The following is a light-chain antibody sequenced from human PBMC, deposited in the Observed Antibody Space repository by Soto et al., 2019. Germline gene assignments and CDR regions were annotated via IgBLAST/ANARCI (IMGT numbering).Light chain of an antibody. Sequence: DIQMTQSPSSLSASVGDRDTINCRASQSISSYLNWYQQEPGKAPKVLIYAASSLQSGVPSRFSGSGSGTDFTLTISSLQPEDFATYYCQQSYITPPITFGQGTRLEI. V-gene: IGKV1-39*01. CDR1: QSISSY. J-gene: IGKJ5*01. CDR3: QQSYITPPIT. CDR2: AAS.